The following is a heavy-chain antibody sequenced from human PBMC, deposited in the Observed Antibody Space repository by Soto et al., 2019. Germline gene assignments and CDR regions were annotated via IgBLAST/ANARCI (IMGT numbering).Heavy chain of an antibody. D-gene: IGHD3-10*01. CDR1: GGSITSYY. CDR3: ASSYGPYYFDY. Sequence: SETLSLTRTVSGGSITSYYGSWIRQPPGKGLEWIGYIYYSGSTNYNPSLKSRVTISVDTSKNQFSLKLSSVTAADTAVYYCASSYGPYYFDYWGQGTLVTVS. J-gene: IGHJ4*02. V-gene: IGHV4-59*01. CDR2: IYYSGST.